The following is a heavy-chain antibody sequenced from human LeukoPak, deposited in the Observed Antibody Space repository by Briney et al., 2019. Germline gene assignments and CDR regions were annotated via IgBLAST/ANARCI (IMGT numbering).Heavy chain of an antibody. Sequence: ASVKVSCKASGYTFTSYDINWVRQATGQGLEWMGWMNPNSGNTGYAQKFQGRVTITRNTSISTAYMELSSLRSEDTAVYYCGRKAGDCGGGICYSIDYWGQGTLVTVSS. J-gene: IGHJ4*02. CDR1: GYTFTSYD. CDR3: GRKAGDCGGGICYSIDY. D-gene: IGHD2-15*01. CDR2: MNPNSGNT. V-gene: IGHV1-8*03.